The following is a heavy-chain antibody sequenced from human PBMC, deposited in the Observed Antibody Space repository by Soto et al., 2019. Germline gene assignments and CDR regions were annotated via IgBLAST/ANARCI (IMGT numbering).Heavy chain of an antibody. CDR3: ARGGGGITIFGVVTDNWFDP. D-gene: IGHD3-3*01. CDR2: IYYSGST. Sequence: SETLSLTGTVSGGSISSYYWGWIRQPPGKGLEWIGYIYYSGSTNYNPSLKSRVTISVDTSKNQFSLKLSSVNAADTAVYYCARGGGGITIFGVVTDNWFDPWGQGTLVTVSS. CDR1: GGSISSYY. V-gene: IGHV4-59*01. J-gene: IGHJ5*02.